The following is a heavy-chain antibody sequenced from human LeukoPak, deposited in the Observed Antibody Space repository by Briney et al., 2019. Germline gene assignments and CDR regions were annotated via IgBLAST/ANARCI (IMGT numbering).Heavy chain of an antibody. V-gene: IGHV4-59*01. J-gene: IGHJ4*02. Sequence: SETLTHPCTLSGGSISSYYWSWIRQPPGKGLEWIGYIYYSGSTNYNPSLKSRVTISVDTSKNQFSLKLRSVTAADTAVYYCAIGEGISFLDQWREGTLVTVSS. CDR2: IYYSGST. D-gene: IGHD2-21*01. CDR1: GGSISSYY. CDR3: AIGEGISFLDQ.